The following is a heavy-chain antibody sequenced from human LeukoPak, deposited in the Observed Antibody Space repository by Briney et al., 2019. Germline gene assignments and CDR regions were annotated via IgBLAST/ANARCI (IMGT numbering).Heavy chain of an antibody. CDR2: IYYSGST. D-gene: IGHD3-9*01. J-gene: IGHJ4*02. CDR3: ASINYDILTGYQTGNFDY. CDR1: GGSISSGDYY. Sequence: PSETLSLTCTVSGGSISSGDYYWSWIRQPPGKGLEWLGYIYYSGSTYYNPSLKSRVTISVDTSKNQFSLKLSSVTAADTAVYYCASINYDILTGYQTGNFDYWGQGTLVTVSS. V-gene: IGHV4-30-4*08.